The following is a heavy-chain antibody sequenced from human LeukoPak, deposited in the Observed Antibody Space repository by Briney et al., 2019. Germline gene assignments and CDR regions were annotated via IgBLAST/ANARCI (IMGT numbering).Heavy chain of an antibody. D-gene: IGHD6-19*01. CDR1: GGSFSGYY. Sequence: PSETLSLTCAVYGGSFSGYYWSWIRQPPGKGLEWLGEINHSGSTNYNPSLKSLVTISVHTSKNQFSLKLSSVTAADTAVYYCARAERAPSSGWPFDPWGQGTLVTVSS. J-gene: IGHJ5*02. CDR3: ARAERAPSSGWPFDP. CDR2: INHSGST. V-gene: IGHV4-34*01.